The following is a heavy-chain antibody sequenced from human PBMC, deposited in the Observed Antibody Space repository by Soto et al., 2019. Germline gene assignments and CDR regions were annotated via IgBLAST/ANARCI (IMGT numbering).Heavy chain of an antibody. CDR2: ISYDGSNK. CDR3: AKDFLLWGSFPDPGASDY. Sequence: QVQLVESGGGVVQPGKSLRLSCAASGFTFSSYAIHWVRQAPGKGLEWVAVISYDGSNKNYADYVKGRFTISRDNSNHTVYLQMDSLRGEDTAVYYCAKDFLLWGSFPDPGASDYWGQGTLVIVSS. CDR1: GFTFSSYA. J-gene: IGHJ4*02. D-gene: IGHD3-16*01. V-gene: IGHV3-30*18.